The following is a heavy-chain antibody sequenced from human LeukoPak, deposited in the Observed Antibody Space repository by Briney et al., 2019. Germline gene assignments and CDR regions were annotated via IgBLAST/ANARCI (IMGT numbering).Heavy chain of an antibody. CDR1: GCSIKDYR. CDR3: ASAGPRYCSSTSCYSPPMWFAFDI. V-gene: IGHV4-59*01. D-gene: IGHD2-2*01. CDR2: IYYSGST. Sequence: PSETLSLTCSVSGCSIKDYRWSWIRQPPGKGLEWIGYIYYSGSTNYNPSLKSRVTISVDTSKNQFSLKLSSVTAADTAVYYCASAGPRYCSSTSCYSPPMWFAFDIWGQGTMVTVSS. J-gene: IGHJ3*02.